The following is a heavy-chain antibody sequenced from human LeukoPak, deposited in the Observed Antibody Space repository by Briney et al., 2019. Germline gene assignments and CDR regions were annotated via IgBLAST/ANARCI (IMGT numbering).Heavy chain of an antibody. V-gene: IGHV5-51*01. CDR2: IYPGDSDP. J-gene: IGHJ6*02. Sequence: GESLKISCKGSGYSFTGYWIGWVRQMPGKGLEWMGIIYPGDSDPTYSPSFQGQVTISADKSISTAYLQWSSLKASDSAMYYCARQVDYYDSSGYHHYYGMDVWGQGTTVTVSS. D-gene: IGHD3-22*01. CDR3: ARQVDYYDSSGYHHYYGMDV. CDR1: GYSFTGYW.